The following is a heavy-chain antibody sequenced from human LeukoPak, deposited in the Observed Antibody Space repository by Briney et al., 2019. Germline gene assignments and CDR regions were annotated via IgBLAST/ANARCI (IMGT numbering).Heavy chain of an antibody. CDR1: GFTFSSYA. CDR2: ISYDGSNK. D-gene: IGHD5-18*01. Sequence: GGSLRLSCAASGFTFSSYAMHWVRQAPGKGLEWVAVISYDGSNKYYADSVKGRFTISRENSKNTLYLQMNSLRAEDTAVYYCARVGGTAMALTYFDYWGQGTLVTVSS. J-gene: IGHJ4*02. V-gene: IGHV3-30*04. CDR3: ARVGGTAMALTYFDY.